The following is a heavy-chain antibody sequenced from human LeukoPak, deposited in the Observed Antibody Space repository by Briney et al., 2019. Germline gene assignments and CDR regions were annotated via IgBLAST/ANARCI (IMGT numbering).Heavy chain of an antibody. CDR2: ISSSGSTI. V-gene: IGHV3-48*03. CDR1: GFTFSSYE. J-gene: IGHJ4*02. Sequence: GGSLRLSCAASGFTFSSYEMNWVRQAPGKGLEWVSYISSSGSTIYYADSVKGRFTISRDNAKNSLYLQMNSLRAEDTAVYYCVRDLGYCSSTSCYAGYFDYWGQGTLVTVSS. CDR3: VRDLGYCSSTSCYAGYFDY. D-gene: IGHD2-2*01.